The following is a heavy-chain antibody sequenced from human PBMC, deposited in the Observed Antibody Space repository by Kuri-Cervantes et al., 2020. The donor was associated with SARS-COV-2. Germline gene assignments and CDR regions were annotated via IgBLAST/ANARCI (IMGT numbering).Heavy chain of an antibody. CDR2: IIPNNGGT. V-gene: IGHV1-2*02. CDR1: GYTFTAYY. D-gene: IGHD6-19*01. Sequence: ASVKVSCKASGYTFTAYYMHWVRQAPGQGLEWMGWIIPNNGGTHYALKFQGRVTLTRDTSISTAYMELSRLRSDDTAVYYCAREDGGAVAGTSGWFDPWGQGTLVTVSS. CDR3: AREDGGAVAGTSGWFDP. J-gene: IGHJ5*02.